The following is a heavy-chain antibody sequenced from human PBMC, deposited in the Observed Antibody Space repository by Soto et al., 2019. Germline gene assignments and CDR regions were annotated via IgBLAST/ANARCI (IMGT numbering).Heavy chain of an antibody. V-gene: IGHV4-30-4*01. Sequence: SETLSLTCTVSGGSISSGDYYWSWIRQPPGKGLEWIGYIYYSGSTYYNPSLKSRVTISVDTSKNQFSLKLSSVTAADTAVYYCARDSMVDIVATNLPNYGMDVWGQGTTVTVSS. CDR1: GGSISSGDYY. CDR3: ARDSMVDIVATNLPNYGMDV. CDR2: IYYSGST. J-gene: IGHJ6*02. D-gene: IGHD5-12*01.